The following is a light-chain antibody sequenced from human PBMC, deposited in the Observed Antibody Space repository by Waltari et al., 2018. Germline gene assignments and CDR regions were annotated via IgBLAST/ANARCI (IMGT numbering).Light chain of an antibody. V-gene: IGKV3-11*01. CDR3: QQRNNWPLT. CDR2: DTS. CDR1: QNVRNF. J-gene: IGKJ4*01. Sequence: DTVLTQSPASLSLSPGERATLSCRASQNVRNFLAWYQQKPGQAPRLLIYDTSNRATGIPARFSGSGFGTDFTLTITSLEPEDFAVYYCQQRNNWPLTFGGGTKVEIK.